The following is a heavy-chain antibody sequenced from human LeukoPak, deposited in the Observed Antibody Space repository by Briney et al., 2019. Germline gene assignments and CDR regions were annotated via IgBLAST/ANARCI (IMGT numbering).Heavy chain of an antibody. CDR3: TTDSEAAGNFDY. D-gene: IGHD6-13*01. CDR1: GFTFSNAW. V-gene: IGHV3-15*01. J-gene: IGHJ4*02. CDR2: IKSKTDGGTT. Sequence: GGSLRLSCAASGFTFSNAWMSWVRQAPGKGLEWVGRIKSKTDGGTTDYAAPVEGRFTISRDDSKNTLYLQMNSLKTEDTAVYYCTTDSEAAGNFDYWGQGTLVTVSS.